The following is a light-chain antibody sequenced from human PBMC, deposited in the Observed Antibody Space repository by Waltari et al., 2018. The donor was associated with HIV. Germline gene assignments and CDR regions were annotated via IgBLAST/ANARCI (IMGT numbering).Light chain of an antibody. J-gene: IGLJ2*01. CDR1: RSHIGSNS. CDR3: SAWDDNLNAL. CDR2: GND. V-gene: IGLV1-44*01. Sequence: QSVLIQPPSASGTPGQRVTISCSGRRSHIGSNSMNWSQQFPGTAPKLLIFGNDRRPSGVPDRFSGSKSGTSASLVINGLQPEDEADYYCSAWDDNLNALFGGGTKLTVL.